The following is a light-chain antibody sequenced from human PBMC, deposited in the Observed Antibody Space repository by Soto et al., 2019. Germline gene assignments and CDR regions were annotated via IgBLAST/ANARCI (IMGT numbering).Light chain of an antibody. CDR3: KQFNDWPRT. Sequence: EIVMTQSPATLSVSPGERATLSCRASQSVSSNLAWYQQKPGQAPRLLIYRASTRATGIPARFSGSGSGTEFTLTISSLQSEDFAVYYCKQFNDWPRTFGLGTKV. CDR2: RAS. J-gene: IGKJ1*01. CDR1: QSVSSN. V-gene: IGKV3-15*01.